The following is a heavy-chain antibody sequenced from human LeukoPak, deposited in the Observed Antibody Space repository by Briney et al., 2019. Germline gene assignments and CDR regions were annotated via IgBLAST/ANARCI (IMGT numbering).Heavy chain of an antibody. CDR2: ISSSGSTI. D-gene: IGHD2-2*01. Sequence: GGPLRLSCAASGFTFSDYYMSWIRQAPGKGLEWVSYISSSGSTIYYADSVKGRFTISRDNAKNSLYLQMDSLRAEDTAVYYCAGSLGYCSSTSCEPVYFDYWGQGTLVTVSS. CDR3: AGSLGYCSSTSCEPVYFDY. V-gene: IGHV3-11*04. CDR1: GFTFSDYY. J-gene: IGHJ4*02.